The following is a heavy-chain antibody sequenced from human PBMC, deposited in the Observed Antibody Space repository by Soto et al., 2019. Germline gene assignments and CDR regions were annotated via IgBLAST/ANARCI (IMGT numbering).Heavy chain of an antibody. D-gene: IGHD2-15*01. J-gene: IGHJ5*02. Sequence: ASVKVSCKASGYTFTSYGISWVRQAPGQGLEWMGWISAYNGNTNYAQKLQGRVTMTTDTSTSTAYMELRSLRSDDTAVYYCAAAASCHGATCYSGHNWFDPWGQGTLVTVSS. CDR3: AAAASCHGATCYSGHNWFDP. CDR1: GYTFTSYG. CDR2: ISAYNGNT. V-gene: IGHV1-18*01.